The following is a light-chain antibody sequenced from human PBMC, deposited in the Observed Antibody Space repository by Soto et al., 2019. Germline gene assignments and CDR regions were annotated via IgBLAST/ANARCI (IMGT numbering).Light chain of an antibody. CDR1: SRDVGGYNY. CDR3: SSYTSSSTPLV. V-gene: IGLV2-14*01. J-gene: IGLJ1*01. Sequence: QSALTQPGSVSGSPGQSITISCTGTSRDVGGYNYVSWYQQHPGKAPKLMIYDVSNRPSGVSNRFSGSKSGNTASLTISGLQAEDEADYYCSSYTSSSTPLVFGTGTKVTVL. CDR2: DVS.